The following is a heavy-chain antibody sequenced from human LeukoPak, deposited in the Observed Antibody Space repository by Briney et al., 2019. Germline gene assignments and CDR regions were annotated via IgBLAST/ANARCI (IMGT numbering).Heavy chain of an antibody. CDR2: MNPNSGNT. J-gene: IGHJ6*03. Sequence: ASVKVSCKASGYTFTSYDINWVRQATGQGPEWMGWMNPNSGNTGYAQKFQGRVTMTRNTSISTDYMELSSLTSEDTAVYYCARRYKNVVVPGYYMDVWGKGTTVTVSS. CDR1: GYTFTSYD. D-gene: IGHD2/OR15-2a*01. V-gene: IGHV1-8*01. CDR3: ARRYKNVVVPGYYMDV.